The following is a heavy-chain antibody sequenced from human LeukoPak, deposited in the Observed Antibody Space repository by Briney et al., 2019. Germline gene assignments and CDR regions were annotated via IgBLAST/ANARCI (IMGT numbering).Heavy chain of an antibody. J-gene: IGHJ6*02. Sequence: RASVKVSCKVSGYTLTELSMHWVRQALGKGLEWMGGFDPEDGETIYAQKFQGRVTMTEDTSTDTAYMELSSLRSEDTAVYYCATVELMVRGAPTSHYGMDVWGQGTTVTVSS. CDR1: GYTLTELS. CDR3: ATVELMVRGAPTSHYGMDV. V-gene: IGHV1-24*01. CDR2: FDPEDGET. D-gene: IGHD3-10*01.